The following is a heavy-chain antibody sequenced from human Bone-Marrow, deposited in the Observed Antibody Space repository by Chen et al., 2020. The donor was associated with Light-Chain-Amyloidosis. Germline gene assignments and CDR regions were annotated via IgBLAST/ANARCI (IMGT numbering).Heavy chain of an antibody. CDR2: INPAGGET. CDR3: ARARGRAVYDY. V-gene: IGHV3-7*01. CDR1: GFTFSTSW. D-gene: IGHD3-16*01. Sequence: EVQLVESGGGLVQPGGSLRLSCAASGFTFSTSWMCWVRQAPGKGLEWVSNINPAGGETYYLDSVKGRFTISRDNARNSLYLQMNSLRAEDTAVYYCARARGRAVYDYWGQGTLLTVSS. J-gene: IGHJ4*02.